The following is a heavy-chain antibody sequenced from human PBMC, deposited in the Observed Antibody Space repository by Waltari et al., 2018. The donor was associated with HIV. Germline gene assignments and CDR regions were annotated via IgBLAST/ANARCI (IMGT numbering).Heavy chain of an antibody. CDR2: ISASGGTT. CDR1: GFTFSNYA. D-gene: IGHD2-15*01. V-gene: IGHV3-23*01. CDR3: AKAPLRRSSVGGEGPSHFEY. J-gene: IGHJ4*02. Sequence: EVQLLDSGGGLVRPGGSLSVSCATSGFTFSNYAMSWVRQAPGKGPEWVSGISASGGTTYYADSVKGRFTISRDNFKNTLHLQMNGLRAEDTAIYYCAKAPLRRSSVGGEGPSHFEYWGQGTLVTVSS.